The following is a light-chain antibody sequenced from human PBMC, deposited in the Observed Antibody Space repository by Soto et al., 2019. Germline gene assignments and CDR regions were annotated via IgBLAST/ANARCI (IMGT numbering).Light chain of an antibody. CDR2: GAS. V-gene: IGKV3-20*01. Sequence: IVLTMSPAHASLSACVGATVSFTSSQSASSNFLAWYQQKPGQAPKLLIYGASNRATGIPDRFSGSGSGTDFTLTISRLEPEDFAVFYCQQCVSSPRTFGQGTKVDNK. CDR1: QSASSNF. J-gene: IGKJ1*01. CDR3: QQCVSSPRT.